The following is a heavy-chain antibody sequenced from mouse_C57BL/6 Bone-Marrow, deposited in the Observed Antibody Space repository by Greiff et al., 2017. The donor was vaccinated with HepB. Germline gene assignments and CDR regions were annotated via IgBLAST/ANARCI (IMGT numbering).Heavy chain of an antibody. CDR1: GYSFTDYN. D-gene: IGHD2-10*02. J-gene: IGHJ2*01. V-gene: IGHV1-39*01. CDR2: INPNYGTN. CDR3: ARWVWYLYYFDY. Sequence: EVQLQQSGPELVKPGASVKISCKASGYSFTDYNMNWVKQSNGKSLEWIGVINPNYGTNSYNQKFKGKATLTVDQSSSTAYMQRKSLTSEDSAVYYCARWVWYLYYFDYWGQGTTLTVSS.